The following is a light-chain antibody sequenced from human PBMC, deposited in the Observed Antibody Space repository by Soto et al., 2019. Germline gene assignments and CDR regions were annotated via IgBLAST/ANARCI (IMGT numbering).Light chain of an antibody. CDR3: QQYGSSPRT. CDR2: GAS. V-gene: IGKV3-20*01. J-gene: IGKJ4*01. CDR1: QSVSNNY. Sequence: EIVLTQSPGTLSLSPGERATLSCRASQSVSNNYLAWYQQKPGRAPRLLIYGASSRATGIPDRFSGSGAGTDFTLTISRLEPEDFAVYYCQQYGSSPRTFGGGTKVDIK.